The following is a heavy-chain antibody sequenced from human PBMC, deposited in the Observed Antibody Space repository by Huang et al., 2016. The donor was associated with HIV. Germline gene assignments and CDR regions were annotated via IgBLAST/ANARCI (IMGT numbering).Heavy chain of an antibody. J-gene: IGHJ4*02. D-gene: IGHD6-19*01. CDR2: INHIGKT. CDR3: AREKAADSAWYGVYYFDY. Sequence: QVQLRQWGAGLVTPSETLSLTCAVYGGSFSGYYWTWIRQSPGKGLEWIGEINHIGKTNYQPSRESRVTISKDTAKNQFSLQLTSVSAADTGVYFCAREKAADSAWYGVYYFDYWGEGALVTVTS. CDR1: GGSFSGYY. V-gene: IGHV4-34*01.